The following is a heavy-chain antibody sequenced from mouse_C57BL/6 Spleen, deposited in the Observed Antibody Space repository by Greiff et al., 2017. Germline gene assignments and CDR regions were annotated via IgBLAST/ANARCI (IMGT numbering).Heavy chain of an antibody. CDR2: IDPENGDT. J-gene: IGHJ1*03. V-gene: IGHV14-4*01. Sequence: EVQLQQSGAELVRPGASVKLSCTASGFNIKDDYMHWVKQRPEQGLEWIGWIDPENGDTEYASKFQGKAPITADTSSNTAYLQRSSLTAEDTAVYYCTTRTTPHGWGTGTTVTVSA. CDR3: TTRTTPHG. D-gene: IGHD1-1*01. CDR1: GFNIKDDY.